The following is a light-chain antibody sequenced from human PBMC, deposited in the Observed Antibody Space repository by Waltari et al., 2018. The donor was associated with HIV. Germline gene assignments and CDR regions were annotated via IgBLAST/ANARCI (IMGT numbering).Light chain of an antibody. CDR2: EVS. J-gene: IGLJ1*01. CDR1: SSDIGHYKY. Sequence: QSAPTQPASVSGSPGQSITISCPGTSSDIGHYKYVYSYQQAQGKAPKPMIYEVSNLPAGVSNRVSGSKSGNTAALTISGLQAEDEADYYCSAYISTTTLFGTGTKVTVL. V-gene: IGLV2-14*01. CDR3: SAYISTTTL.